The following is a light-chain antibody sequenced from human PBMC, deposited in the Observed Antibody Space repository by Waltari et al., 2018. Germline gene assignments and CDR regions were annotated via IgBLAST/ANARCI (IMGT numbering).Light chain of an antibody. CDR1: KDINSW. J-gene: IGKJ3*01. V-gene: IGKV1-12*01. CDR3: QQANSFPFT. Sequence: DMQMSQSPSSVSASVGDRVTITFRGSKDINSWEAWYQQKPGKAPKLLIYGASSLQSGVPSRFSGSGSGTDFTLTISSLQPEDFATYYCQQANSFPFTFGPGTKVDIK. CDR2: GAS.